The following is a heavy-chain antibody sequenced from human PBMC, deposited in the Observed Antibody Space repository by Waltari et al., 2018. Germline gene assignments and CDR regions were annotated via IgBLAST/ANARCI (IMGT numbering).Heavy chain of an antibody. CDR3: ARDKSRSLSY. J-gene: IGHJ4*02. CDR2: INEDGSEK. Sequence: EVQLVESGGGLVQPGGSLKLSCAASGFTFSSYWMSWVRQAPGKGLEWVANINEDGSEKYYVDFVKGRFTVSRDNAKNSLYLQMNSLRAEDAAVYYCARDKSRSLSYWGQGALVTVSS. CDR1: GFTFSSYW. V-gene: IGHV3-7*01. D-gene: IGHD6-6*01.